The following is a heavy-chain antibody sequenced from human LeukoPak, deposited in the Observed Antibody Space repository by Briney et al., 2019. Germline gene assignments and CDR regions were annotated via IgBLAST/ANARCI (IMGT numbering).Heavy chain of an antibody. CDR1: GGSISSYY. V-gene: IGHV4-59*12. Sequence: SETLSLTCTVSGGSISSYYWSWIRQPPGKGLEWIGYIYYSGSTNYNPSLKSRVTISVDTSKNQFSLKLSSVTAADTAVYYCAKESYSSGFDYWGQGTPVTVSS. J-gene: IGHJ4*02. D-gene: IGHD6-19*01. CDR3: AKESYSSGFDY. CDR2: IYYSGST.